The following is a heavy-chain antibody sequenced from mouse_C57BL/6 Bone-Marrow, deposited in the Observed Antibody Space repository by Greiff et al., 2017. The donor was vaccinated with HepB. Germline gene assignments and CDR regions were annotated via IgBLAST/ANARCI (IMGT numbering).Heavy chain of an antibody. CDR3: AYKDYAMDY. J-gene: IGHJ4*01. CDR2: IWGDGGT. Sequence: VKLVESGPGLVAPSQSLSITCTVSGFSFTSYGVSWVRQPPGKGLEWLGVIWGDGGTNYHSALISRLSTSKDNSKSQVFLKLNSLQTDDTATYYCAYKDYAMDYWGQGTSVTVSS. CDR1: GFSFTSYG. D-gene: IGHD1-3*01. V-gene: IGHV2-3*01.